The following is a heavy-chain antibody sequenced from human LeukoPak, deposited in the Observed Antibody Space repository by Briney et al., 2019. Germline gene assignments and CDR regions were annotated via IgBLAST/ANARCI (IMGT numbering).Heavy chain of an antibody. Sequence: GGSLRLSCAASGFTFSSYAMSWVRQAPGKGLEWVSGISGSGDNTYYADSVKGRFTISRDNSKNTLYVQVNSLGTEDTAAYYCTKGSYYDSSGSFYFDYWGQGTLVTVSS. CDR2: ISGSGDNT. V-gene: IGHV3-23*01. CDR1: GFTFSSYA. J-gene: IGHJ4*02. D-gene: IGHD3-22*01. CDR3: TKGSYYDSSGSFYFDY.